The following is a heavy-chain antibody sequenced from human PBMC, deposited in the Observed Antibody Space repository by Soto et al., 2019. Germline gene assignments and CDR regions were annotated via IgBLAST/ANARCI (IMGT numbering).Heavy chain of an antibody. J-gene: IGHJ4*02. Sequence: LGGSLRLSCAGSGFTFSSYGMHWVRQAPGKGLEWVAVISYDGTNKYYADSVKGRFTISRDNSKNTLYLQMNSLRAEDTAVYYCAKDRGIATLRLCLDLDYWGQGNMVTVSS. CDR2: ISYDGTNK. V-gene: IGHV3-30*18. D-gene: IGHD6-13*01. CDR3: AKDRGIATLRLCLDLDY. CDR1: GFTFSSYG.